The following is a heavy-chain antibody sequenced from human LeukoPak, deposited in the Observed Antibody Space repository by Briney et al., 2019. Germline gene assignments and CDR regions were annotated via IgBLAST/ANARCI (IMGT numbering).Heavy chain of an antibody. CDR2: IKQDGSEK. CDR3: ARGGYTYDY. V-gene: IGHV3-7*05. CDR1: GITFSNAW. J-gene: IGHJ4*02. D-gene: IGHD5-18*01. Sequence: GGSLRLSCAASGITFSNAWMTWVRQTPGKGLEWVANIKQDGSEKYYVDSVKGRFTISRDNAKNSLYLQMNSLRAEDTAVYYCARGGYTYDYWGQGTLVTVSS.